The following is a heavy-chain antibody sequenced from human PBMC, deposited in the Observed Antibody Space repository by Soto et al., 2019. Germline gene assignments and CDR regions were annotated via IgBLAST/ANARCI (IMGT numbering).Heavy chain of an antibody. CDR3: AKDLRPTMIVVVTHFDY. D-gene: IGHD3-22*01. Sequence: GGSLRLSCAASGFTFSSYAMSWVRQAPGKGLEWVSAISGSGGSTYYADSVKGRFTISRDNSKNTLYLQMNSLRAEDTAVYYCAKDLRPTMIVVVTHFDYWGQGTLVTVSS. CDR2: ISGSGGST. V-gene: IGHV3-23*01. J-gene: IGHJ4*02. CDR1: GFTFSSYA.